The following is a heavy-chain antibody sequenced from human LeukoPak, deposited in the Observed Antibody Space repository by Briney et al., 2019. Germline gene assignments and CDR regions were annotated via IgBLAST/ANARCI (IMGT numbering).Heavy chain of an antibody. J-gene: IGHJ4*02. CDR2: IYYSGST. CDR1: GGSISSYY. CDR3: ARGGLVDY. Sequence: SETLSLTCTVPGGSISSYYWSWIRQPPGKGLEWIGYIYYSGSTNYNPSLKSRVTISVDTSKNQFSLKLSSVTAADTAVYYCARGGLVDYWGQGTLVTVSS. V-gene: IGHV4-59*01.